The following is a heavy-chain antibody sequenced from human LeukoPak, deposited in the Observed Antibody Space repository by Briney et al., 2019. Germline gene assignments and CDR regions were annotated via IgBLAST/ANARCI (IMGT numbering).Heavy chain of an antibody. D-gene: IGHD2-15*01. J-gene: IGHJ5*02. V-gene: IGHV4-59*01. Sequence: ASETLSLTCTVSGGSISSYYWSWIRQPPGKGLEWIGYIYYNGSTNYNPSLKSRVTISVDTSKNQFSLKLSSVTAADTAVYYCARQGVGYCSGGSCYWFDPWGQGTLVTVSS. CDR2: IYYNGST. CDR1: GGSISSYY. CDR3: ARQGVGYCSGGSCYWFDP.